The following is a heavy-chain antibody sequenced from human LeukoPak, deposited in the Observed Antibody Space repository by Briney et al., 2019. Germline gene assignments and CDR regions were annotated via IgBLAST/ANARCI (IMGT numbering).Heavy chain of an antibody. J-gene: IGHJ4*02. Sequence: GGSLRLSCAASGFTFSSYWMSWVRQAPGKGLEWVANIKQDGSEEYYVDSVKGRFTTSKDNSKNSLYLQMNTLRAEDTAVYYCAREDHSTYAYWGQGTLVTVSS. CDR3: AREDHSTYAY. CDR2: IKQDGSEE. D-gene: IGHD2/OR15-2a*01. V-gene: IGHV3-7*01. CDR1: GFTFSSYW.